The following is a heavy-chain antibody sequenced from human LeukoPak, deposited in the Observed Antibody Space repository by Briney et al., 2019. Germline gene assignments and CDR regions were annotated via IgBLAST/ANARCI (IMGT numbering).Heavy chain of an antibody. D-gene: IGHD1-26*01. Sequence: GGSLRLSCAASGFTLSDYCMNWVRQAPRKGLEWVANIKQDGSEKKYVDSVKGRFTISRDNAKNSVYLQMNSLGVEDTAVYYCVRGGRGERPNYWGQGTLVTVSS. CDR2: IKQDGSEK. V-gene: IGHV3-7*01. CDR1: GFTLSDYC. J-gene: IGHJ4*02. CDR3: VRGGRGERPNY.